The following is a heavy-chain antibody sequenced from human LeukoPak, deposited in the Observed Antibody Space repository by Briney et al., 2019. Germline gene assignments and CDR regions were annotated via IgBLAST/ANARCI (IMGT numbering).Heavy chain of an antibody. D-gene: IGHD3-9*01. Sequence: GESLRLSCAASGFTFSSYVMNWVRQAPGKGLEWVAVISHDGNNKYYADSVKGRFTISRDNSMNQLYLKMNTLRTEDTAVYYCAKGVGSSWLSTLAMDVWGKGTTVTVSS. CDR1: GFTFSSYV. CDR3: AKGVGSSWLSTLAMDV. J-gene: IGHJ6*04. V-gene: IGHV3-30*18. CDR2: ISHDGNNK.